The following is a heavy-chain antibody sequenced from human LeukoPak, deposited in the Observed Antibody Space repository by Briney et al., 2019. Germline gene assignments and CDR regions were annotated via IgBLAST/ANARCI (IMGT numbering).Heavy chain of an antibody. CDR2: ISSSGSSM. D-gene: IGHD1-26*01. J-gene: IGHJ4*02. Sequence: PGGSLRLSCAASGFTFSSYSMHWVRQAPGKGLEWVSYISSSGSSMYYADSVKGRFTISRDNAKNSLYLQMNSLRAEDTAVYYCARGGRGSYSFDYWGQGTLVTVSS. CDR3: ARGGRGSYSFDY. V-gene: IGHV3-48*04. CDR1: GFTFSSYS.